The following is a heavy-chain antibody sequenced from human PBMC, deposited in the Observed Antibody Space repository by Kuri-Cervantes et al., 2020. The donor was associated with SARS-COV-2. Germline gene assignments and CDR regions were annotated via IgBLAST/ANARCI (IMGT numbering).Heavy chain of an antibody. D-gene: IGHD3-10*01. V-gene: IGHV4-61*10. J-gene: IGHJ5*02. CDR2: IYASGTT. CDR3: AREGSFGRVFGCFDP. Sequence: SETLSLTCAVSGVSIGSGNYYWTWIRLPAGKGLEWVGYIYASGTTYYNPSLESRVAISVDTSKNQFSLKLSSVTAADTAVYFCAREGSFGRVFGCFDPWGQGTLVTVSS. CDR1: GVSIGSGNYY.